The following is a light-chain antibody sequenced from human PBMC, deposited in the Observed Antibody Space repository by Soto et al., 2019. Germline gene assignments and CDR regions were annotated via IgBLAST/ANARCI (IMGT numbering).Light chain of an antibody. Sequence: DIQMTQSPSTVSASVGDRVTITCRASQSISTWLAWYQHKPGEAPKLLIDKASSLESGVPSRFSGSGSGTEFTLTISSLEPDDFATYYCQQYNRYWTFGQGTKVEV. CDR1: QSISTW. J-gene: IGKJ1*01. CDR3: QQYNRYWT. CDR2: KAS. V-gene: IGKV1-5*03.